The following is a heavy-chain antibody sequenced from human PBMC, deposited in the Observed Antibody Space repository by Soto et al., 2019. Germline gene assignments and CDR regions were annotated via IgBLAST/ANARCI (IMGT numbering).Heavy chain of an antibody. CDR2: ISYDGSNK. CDR1: GFTFSSYG. CDR3: ANQHAFDI. Sequence: VQLVESGGGVVQPGRSLRLSCAASGFTFSSYGMHWVRQAPGKGLEWVAVISYDGSNKYYADSVKGRFTISRDNSKNTLYLQMNSLRAEDTAVYYCANQHAFDIWGQGTMVTVSS. J-gene: IGHJ3*02. V-gene: IGHV3-30*18.